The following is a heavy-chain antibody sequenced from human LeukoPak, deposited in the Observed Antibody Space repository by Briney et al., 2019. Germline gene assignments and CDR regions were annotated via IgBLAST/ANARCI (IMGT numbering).Heavy chain of an antibody. CDR3: ARDYGDFPAYYFDY. CDR1: GGSISSYY. J-gene: IGHJ4*02. Sequence: SETLSLTCTVSGGSISSYYWSWIRQPPGKGLEWIGYIYYSGSTNYNPSLKSRVTMSMDTSMNQFSLKLRSVTAADTAVYYCARDYGDFPAYYFDYWGQGTLVTVSS. D-gene: IGHD4-17*01. CDR2: IYYSGST. V-gene: IGHV4-59*12.